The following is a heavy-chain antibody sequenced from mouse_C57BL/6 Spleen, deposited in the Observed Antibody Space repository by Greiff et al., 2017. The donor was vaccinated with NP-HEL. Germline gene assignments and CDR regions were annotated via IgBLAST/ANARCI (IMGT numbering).Heavy chain of an antibody. V-gene: IGHV1-9*01. J-gene: IGHJ3*01. CDR1: GYTFTGYW. CDR2: ILPGSGST. D-gene: IGHD1-1*01. CDR3: ARLGRHYYYGTGFAY. Sequence: VQLQQSGAELMKPGASVKLSCKATGYTFTGYWIEWVKQRPGHGLEWIGAILPGSGSTNYNEKFKGKATFTADTSSNTAYMQLSSLTTEDSAIYYWARLGRHYYYGTGFAYWGQGTLVTVSA.